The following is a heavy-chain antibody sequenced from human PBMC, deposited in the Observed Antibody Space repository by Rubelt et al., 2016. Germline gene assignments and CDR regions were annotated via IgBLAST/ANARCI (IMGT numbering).Heavy chain of an antibody. CDR3: ARHKGGSRGVGY. V-gene: IGHV4-34*01. D-gene: IGHD2-8*02. CDR2: VDHSGST. CDR1: GESFSGHY. J-gene: IGHJ4*02. Sequence: QVQLQQWGAGLLKPSETLSLTCAVCGESFSGHYWNWIRQPPGKGLEWIGEVDHSGSTKYNPSLKSRVTISADTSINQSPLRLGAVTAADTAVYYCARHKGGSRGVGYWGQGTLVTVSS.